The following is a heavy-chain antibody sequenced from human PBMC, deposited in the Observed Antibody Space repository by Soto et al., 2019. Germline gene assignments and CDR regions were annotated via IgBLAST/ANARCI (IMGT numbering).Heavy chain of an antibody. CDR3: VRDDQWAFDV. CDR1: GFTFSDYS. D-gene: IGHD6-19*01. J-gene: IGHJ3*01. V-gene: IGHV3-30-3*01. CDR2: TSSSGGSI. Sequence: QVQLMQSGGGVVQPGGSLRLSYETSGFTFSDYSMHWFRQAPGKGLEWVAVTSSSGGSIFYADSVKGRFTISRDDAQNSVYLQMNTLRDEDTALYYCVRDDQWAFDVWGQGTMVIVSS.